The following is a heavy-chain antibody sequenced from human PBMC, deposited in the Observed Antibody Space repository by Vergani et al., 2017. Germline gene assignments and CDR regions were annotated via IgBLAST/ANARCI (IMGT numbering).Heavy chain of an antibody. CDR3: AKGRFCRGYSCNSGCGDDFYCYGMDV. D-gene: IGHD2-15*01. V-gene: IGHV1-18*01. Sequence: QVQLVQSGTEVRKPGASVKVSCKASGYTFTSYGLSWVRQAPGQGLEWMGWISSYNDHTNYAQKFRGRVTMTTDTSTKTAYIELRSLRSDDTAVYYCAKGRFCRGYSCNSGCGDDFYCYGMDVWGQGTTVIVSS. CDR2: ISSYNDHT. CDR1: GYTFTSYG. J-gene: IGHJ6*02.